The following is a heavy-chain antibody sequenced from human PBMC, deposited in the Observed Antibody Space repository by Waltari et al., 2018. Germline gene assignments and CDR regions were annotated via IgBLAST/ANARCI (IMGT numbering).Heavy chain of an antibody. CDR3: ARVSYDLYNYYGLDV. CDR2: VYLNGRA. CDR1: NGSIGSSGYY. Sequence: QLHLQESGPGLVKPSETLSLTCRLSNGSIGSSGYYWAWIRQPPGKGLEWIGTVYLNGRAYYTPSLMSRVTISVDRSKSQLSLKVTSVTAADTAVYFCARVSYDLYNYYGLDVWGQGTMVTVSS. D-gene: IGHD3-16*01. V-gene: IGHV4-39*01. J-gene: IGHJ6*02.